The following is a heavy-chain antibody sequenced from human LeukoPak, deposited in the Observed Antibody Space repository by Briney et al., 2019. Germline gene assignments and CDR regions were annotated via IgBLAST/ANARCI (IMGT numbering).Heavy chain of an antibody. CDR3: ARGLWVYDPFDAFDI. CDR2: ISSSSSTI. D-gene: IGHD2-8*01. CDR1: GFTFSSYS. Sequence: GGSLRLSCAASGFTFSSYSMNWVRQAPGKGLEWVSYISSSSSTIYYADSVKGRFTISRDNAKNSLYLQMNSLRAEDTAVYYCARGLWVYDPFDAFDIWGQGTMVTVSS. J-gene: IGHJ3*02. V-gene: IGHV3-48*04.